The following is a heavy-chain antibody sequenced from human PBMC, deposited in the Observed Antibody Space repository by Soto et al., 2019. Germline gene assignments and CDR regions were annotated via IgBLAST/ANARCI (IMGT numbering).Heavy chain of an antibody. V-gene: IGHV3-23*01. J-gene: IGHJ4*02. CDR3: ARWSYLDY. CDR2: ISGSDGKT. CDR1: GFSFGSYA. Sequence: GGSLSLSCVASGFSFGSYALTWVRQAPGKGLEWVSTISGSDGKTFYADAVKGRFSISRDISQSTLYLQMNSLRADDTAIYYCARWSYLDYWGQGTLVTVSS. D-gene: IGHD3-3*01.